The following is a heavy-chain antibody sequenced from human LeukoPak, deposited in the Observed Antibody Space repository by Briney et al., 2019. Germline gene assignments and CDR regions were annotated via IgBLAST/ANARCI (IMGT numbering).Heavy chain of an antibody. CDR1: GFTFSSYW. CDR3: AATYYYDTYFDY. CDR2: INSDGSST. Sequence: PGGSLRLSCAASGFTFSSYWMHWVRQAPGKGLAWVSRINSDGSSTSYADSVKGRFTISRDNAKNTLYLQMNSLRAEDTAVYYCAATYYYDTYFDYWGQGTLVTVSS. D-gene: IGHD3-22*01. V-gene: IGHV3-74*01. J-gene: IGHJ4*02.